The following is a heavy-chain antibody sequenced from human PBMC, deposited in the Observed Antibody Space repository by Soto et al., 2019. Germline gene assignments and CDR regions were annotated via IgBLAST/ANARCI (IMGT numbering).Heavy chain of an antibody. Sequence: QPGGSLRLSCAASGFTFDDYAMHWVRQAPGKGLEWVSGISWNSGSIGYADSVKGRFTISRDNAKNSLYLQMNSLRAEDTALYYCAKEEGYSSSWYPFKLYGMDVWGQGTTVTVSS. CDR3: AKEEGYSSSWYPFKLYGMDV. D-gene: IGHD6-13*01. CDR2: ISWNSGSI. J-gene: IGHJ6*02. CDR1: GFTFDDYA. V-gene: IGHV3-9*01.